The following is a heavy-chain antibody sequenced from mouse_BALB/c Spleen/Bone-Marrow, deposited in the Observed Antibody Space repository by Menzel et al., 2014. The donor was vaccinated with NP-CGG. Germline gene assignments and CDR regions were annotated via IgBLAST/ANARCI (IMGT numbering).Heavy chain of an antibody. V-gene: IGHV5-9-3*01. CDR2: VSSGGRYT. D-gene: IGHD5-1-1*01. Sequence: EVQLVESGGGLVNPGGSLKLSCTTSGFTFSDYAMSWVRQTPEKRLEWVVTVSSGGRYTYFSGSVKGRFTISRDNAKNTLYLQMTSLRSDDTAMYYGARSGGKYALDYWGQGTSVTVSS. CDR1: GFTFSDYA. CDR3: ARSGGKYALDY. J-gene: IGHJ4*01.